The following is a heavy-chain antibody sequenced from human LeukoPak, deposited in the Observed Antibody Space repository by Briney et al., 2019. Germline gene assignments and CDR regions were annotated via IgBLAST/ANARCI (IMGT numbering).Heavy chain of an antibody. CDR2: IGGSGGST. Sequence: GGSLRLSCAASGFTFSSYAMSWVRQAPGKGLEWVSAIGGSGGSTYYADSVKGRFTISRDNSKNTLYLQMNSLRAEDTAVYYCAKDQTIVGAITDWGQGTLVTVSS. CDR1: GFTFSSYA. D-gene: IGHD1-26*01. CDR3: AKDQTIVGAITD. J-gene: IGHJ4*02. V-gene: IGHV3-23*01.